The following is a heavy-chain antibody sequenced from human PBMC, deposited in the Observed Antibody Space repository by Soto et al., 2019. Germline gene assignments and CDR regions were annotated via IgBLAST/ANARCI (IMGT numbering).Heavy chain of an antibody. Sequence: GASVKVSCKASGYTFTSYAMHWVHQAPGQRLEWMGWINAGNGNTKYSQKFQGRVTITRDTSASTAYMELSSLRSEDTAVYYCAKDYYDSSGYYPPALLFDYWGQGTLVTVSS. D-gene: IGHD3-22*01. CDR1: GYTFTSYA. J-gene: IGHJ4*02. CDR2: INAGNGNT. V-gene: IGHV1-3*01. CDR3: AKDYYDSSGYYPPALLFDY.